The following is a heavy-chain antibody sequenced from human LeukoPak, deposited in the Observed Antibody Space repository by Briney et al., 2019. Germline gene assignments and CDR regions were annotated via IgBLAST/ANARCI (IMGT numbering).Heavy chain of an antibody. J-gene: IGHJ4*02. CDR3: AKGYSNPLAGYFDY. CDR2: ISWNSGSI. Sequence: GGSLRLSCAASGFTFDDYAVHWVRQAPGKGLEWVSGISWNSGSIGYADSVKGRFTISRDNAKNSLYLQMNSLRAEDTALYYCAKGYSNPLAGYFDYWGQGTLVTVSS. D-gene: IGHD4-11*01. CDR1: GFTFDDYA. V-gene: IGHV3-9*01.